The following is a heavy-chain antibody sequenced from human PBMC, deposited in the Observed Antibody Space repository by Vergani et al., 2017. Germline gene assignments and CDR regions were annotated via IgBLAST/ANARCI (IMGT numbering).Heavy chain of an antibody. Sequence: VQLVESGGGVVQPGRSLRLSCAASGFTFSSYGMHWVRRTPGKGLEWVGRIKSTFDRGTTDYAAAVKGRFTISRDDSKNTLFLQMNGLKTEDIGVYYCTTDPRYCGDGSCYWLRDHHYYGMDVWGQGTTVTVSS. D-gene: IGHD2-21*01. V-gene: IGHV3-15*07. CDR3: TTDPRYCGDGSCYWLRDHHYYGMDV. J-gene: IGHJ6*02. CDR2: IKSTFDRGTT. CDR1: GFTFSSYG.